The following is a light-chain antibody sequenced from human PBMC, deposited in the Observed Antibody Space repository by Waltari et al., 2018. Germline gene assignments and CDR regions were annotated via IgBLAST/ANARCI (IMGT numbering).Light chain of an antibody. CDR1: SRDVGSSNL. J-gene: IGLJ2*01. CDR2: EGS. CDR3: CSYAGGSAFVV. V-gene: IGLV2-23*03. Sequence: QSALTQGASLSGSPGQSITISCTGTSRDVGSSNLVSWYQQHPGKAPKLIMYEGSKRPSGVSNRFAGSKSGNTASLTISGLQAEDEADYHCCSYAGGSAFVVFGGGTKLTVL.